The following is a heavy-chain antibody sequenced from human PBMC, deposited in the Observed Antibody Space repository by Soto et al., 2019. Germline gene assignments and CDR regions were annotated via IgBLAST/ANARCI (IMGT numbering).Heavy chain of an antibody. J-gene: IGHJ4*02. CDR3: ASVPRSQSGYDYVFDY. CDR1: GYTLTDLS. V-gene: IGHV1-24*01. D-gene: IGHD5-12*01. Sequence: ASVKVSCKVSGYTLTDLSMQWVRQAPGKGLEWMGGFDPEDGETIYAQKFQGRVTMTTDTSTSTAYMELRSLRSDDTAVYYCASVPRSQSGYDYVFDYWGQGTLVTVSS. CDR2: FDPEDGET.